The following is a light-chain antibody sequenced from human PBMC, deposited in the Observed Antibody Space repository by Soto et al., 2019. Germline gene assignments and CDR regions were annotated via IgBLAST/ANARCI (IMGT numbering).Light chain of an antibody. CDR2: DVS. CDR1: SSDVGAYNY. CDR3: SSYTSSSTPVV. V-gene: IGLV2-14*01. Sequence: QAVVTQPASVSGSPGQSITISCTGTSSDVGAYNYVSWYQQHPGKAPKLMIYDVSNRPSGVSNRFSGSKSGNTASLTISGLQAEDEADYYCSSYTSSSTPVVFGGGTKLTVL. J-gene: IGLJ2*01.